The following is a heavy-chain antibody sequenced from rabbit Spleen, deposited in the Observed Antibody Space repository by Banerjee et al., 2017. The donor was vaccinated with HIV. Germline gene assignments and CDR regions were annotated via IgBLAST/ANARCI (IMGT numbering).Heavy chain of an antibody. CDR3: ARDTGSSFSSYGMDL. CDR2: IDPIFGGT. D-gene: IGHD8-1*01. CDR1: GFDFSRFG. V-gene: IGHV1S47*01. J-gene: IGHJ6*01. Sequence: QEQLEESGGGLVQPGESLKLFCTASGFDFSRFGVSWVRQAPGKGLEWIGYIDPIFGGTYYASWVNGRFTISSHNAQNTLFLQLNSLTVADTATYFCARDTGSSFSSYGMDLWGPGTLVTVS.